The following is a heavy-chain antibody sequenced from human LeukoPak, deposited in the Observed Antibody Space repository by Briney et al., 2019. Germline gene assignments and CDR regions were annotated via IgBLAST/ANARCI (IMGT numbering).Heavy chain of an antibody. J-gene: IGHJ4*02. CDR1: GYTFTGYY. CDR3: ASLTNGDYGFDY. V-gene: IGHV1-2*02. CDR2: INPNSGGT. D-gene: IGHD4-17*01. Sequence: ASVKVSCKASGYTFTGYYMHWVRQAPGQGPEWMGWINPNSGGTNYAQKFQGRVTMTRDTSISTAYMELSRLRSDDTAVYYCASLTNGDYGFDYWGQGTLVTVSS.